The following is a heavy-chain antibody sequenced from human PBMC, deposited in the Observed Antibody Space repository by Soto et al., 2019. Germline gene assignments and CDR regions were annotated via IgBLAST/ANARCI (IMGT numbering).Heavy chain of an antibody. J-gene: IGHJ4*02. V-gene: IGHV4-39*01. Sequence: TSETLSLTCTVSGGFISSSSYYWGWIRQPPGKGLEWIGSIYYSGSTYYNPSLKSRVTISVDTSKNQFSLKLSSVTAADTAVYYCASHPYCGGDCYSPFFYWGQGTLVTVSS. CDR1: GGFISSSSYY. D-gene: IGHD2-21*01. CDR3: ASHPYCGGDCYSPFFY. CDR2: IYYSGST.